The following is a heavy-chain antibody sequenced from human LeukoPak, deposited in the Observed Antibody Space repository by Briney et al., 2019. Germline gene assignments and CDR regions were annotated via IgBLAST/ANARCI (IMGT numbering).Heavy chain of an antibody. CDR3: HSETVLENFDY. V-gene: IGHV4-34*01. Sequence: SETLSLTCAVYGGSFSGYYWSWIRQPPGKGLEWIGSIYYSGSTYYNPSLKSRVTISVDTSKNQFSLKLSSVTAADTAVYYCHSETVLENFDYWGQGTLVTVSS. CDR2: IYYSGST. CDR1: GGSFSGYY. D-gene: IGHD1-1*01. J-gene: IGHJ4*02.